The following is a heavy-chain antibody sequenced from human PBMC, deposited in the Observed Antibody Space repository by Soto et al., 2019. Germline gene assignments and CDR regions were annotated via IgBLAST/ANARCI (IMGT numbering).Heavy chain of an antibody. CDR2: ISGSGGST. Sequence: GGSLRLSCAASGFTFSSYAMSWVRQAPGKGLEWVSAISGSGGSTYYADSVKGRFTISRDNSKNTLYLQMDSLRAEDTAVYYCATIAAAGTGFDYWGQGTLVTVSS. CDR3: ATIAAAGTGFDY. V-gene: IGHV3-23*01. D-gene: IGHD6-13*01. J-gene: IGHJ4*02. CDR1: GFTFSSYA.